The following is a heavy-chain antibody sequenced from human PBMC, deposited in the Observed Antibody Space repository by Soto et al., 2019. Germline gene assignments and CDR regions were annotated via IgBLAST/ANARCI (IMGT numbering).Heavy chain of an antibody. J-gene: IGHJ5*02. Sequence: SETLSLTCTVSGGSISSYYWSWIRQPPGKGLEWIGYIYYSGSTNYSPSLKSRVTISVDTSKNQFSLKLSSVTAADTAVYYCAVAQWLVFSGFDPWGQGTLVTVSS. V-gene: IGHV4-59*08. CDR2: IYYSGST. D-gene: IGHD6-19*01. CDR3: AVAQWLVFSGFDP. CDR1: GGSISSYY.